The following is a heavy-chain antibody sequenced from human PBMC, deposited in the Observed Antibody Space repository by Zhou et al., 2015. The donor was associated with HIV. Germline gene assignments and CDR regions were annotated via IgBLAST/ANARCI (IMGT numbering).Heavy chain of an antibody. V-gene: IGHV1-69*06. CDR1: GGSFRSDG. CDR3: ARERGGGTRPDWRYFDL. Sequence: QVQLVQSGAEVKKPGSSVKVSCKASGGSFRSDGISWVRQAPGQGLEWMGRIIPIFGTSNDAQIFQGRVTFTADRSTSTAYMELRSLRSEDTAIYYCARERGGGTRPDWRYFDLWGR. J-gene: IGHJ2*01. CDR2: IIPIFGTS. D-gene: IGHD3-16*01.